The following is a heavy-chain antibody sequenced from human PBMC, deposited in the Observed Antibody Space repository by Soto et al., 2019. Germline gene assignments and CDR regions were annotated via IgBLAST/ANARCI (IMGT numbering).Heavy chain of an antibody. D-gene: IGHD1-26*01. Sequence: GGSLRLSCAASGSSFPKYPMHWVRQTPDKGLEWVAVISHDGVTKNSADSVKGRFSISRDNSRNTLYLEMNSLRTEDTAMYYCGRGGYRSGWESLAPWGQGTLVPVSS. CDR2: ISHDGVTK. CDR1: GSSFPKYP. V-gene: IGHV3-30-3*01. CDR3: GRGGYRSGWESLAP. J-gene: IGHJ5*02.